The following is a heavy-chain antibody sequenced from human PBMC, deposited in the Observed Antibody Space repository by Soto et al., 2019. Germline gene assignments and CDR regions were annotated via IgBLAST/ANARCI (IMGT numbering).Heavy chain of an antibody. D-gene: IGHD1-7*01. Sequence: GASVKVSCTDSGYTFTSYGISWVRQDTEQGLEWMEWISAYNGNTNYAQKLQGRVTMTTDTSTSTAYMELRSLRSDDTAVYYCARLFTITGTTFSYYYYYYMDVWGKGTTVTVSS. J-gene: IGHJ6*03. CDR1: GYTFTSYG. V-gene: IGHV1-18*01. CDR2: ISAYNGNT. CDR3: ARLFTITGTTFSYYYYYYMDV.